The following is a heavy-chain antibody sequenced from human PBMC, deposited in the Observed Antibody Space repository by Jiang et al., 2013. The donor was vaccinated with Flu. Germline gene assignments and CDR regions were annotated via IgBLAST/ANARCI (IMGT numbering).Heavy chain of an antibody. Sequence: KPTQTLTLTCTVSGISLTNDRMSVAWLRQPPGQALEWLAHIFWDDIKSSITSLNSRLTISKDNSKGQVVLSLINADPVDTATYFCARMLTGDQGGYFETWGQGTLVIVSS. D-gene: IGHD1-1*01. CDR1: GISLTNDRMS. V-gene: IGHV2-26*02. CDR2: IFWDDIK. J-gene: IGHJ4*02. CDR3: ARMLTGDQGGYFET.